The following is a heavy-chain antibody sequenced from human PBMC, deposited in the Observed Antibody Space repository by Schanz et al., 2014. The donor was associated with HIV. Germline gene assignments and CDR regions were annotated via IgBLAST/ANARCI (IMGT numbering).Heavy chain of an antibody. CDR2: IWYDGSNK. V-gene: IGHV3-33*08. Sequence: VQLVESWGGVVQPGKSLRLSCAASGFTFSYYAMSWVRQAPGKGLDWVAVIWYDGSNKYYADSVKGRFTISRDNSKKALYLQMNSLRVEDTAVYYCASTVYPYTGSSDYYYGMDVWGQGTTVTVSS. D-gene: IGHD6-6*01. CDR3: ASTVYPYTGSSDYYYGMDV. CDR1: GFTFSYYA. J-gene: IGHJ6*02.